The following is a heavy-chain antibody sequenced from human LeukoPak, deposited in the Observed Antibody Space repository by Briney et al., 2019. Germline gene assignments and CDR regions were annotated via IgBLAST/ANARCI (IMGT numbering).Heavy chain of an antibody. CDR1: GGSISSYY. CDR2: IYYSGST. Sequence: SETLSLTCTVSGGSISSYYWSWIRQPPGKGLEWIGYIYYSGSTSYNPSLKSRVTISVDTSKNQFSLKLSSVTAADTAVYYCAGSSGYYFPQRRAYFDYWGQGTLVTVSS. V-gene: IGHV4-59*12. D-gene: IGHD3-22*01. CDR3: AGSSGYYFPQRRAYFDY. J-gene: IGHJ4*02.